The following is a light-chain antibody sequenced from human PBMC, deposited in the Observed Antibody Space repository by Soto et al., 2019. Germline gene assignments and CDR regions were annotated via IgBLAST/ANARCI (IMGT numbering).Light chain of an antibody. Sequence: EIVLTQSPGTLSLSPGERATLSCRASQSVSRSSLAWYQQRPGQPPRLLIFTASSRATGTPDRFSGSGSGTDFTLTISRLEPEDFAVYYCQLYGSSPLYTFGPGTKLEI. J-gene: IGKJ2*01. CDR3: QLYGSSPLYT. V-gene: IGKV3-20*01. CDR2: TAS. CDR1: QSVSRSS.